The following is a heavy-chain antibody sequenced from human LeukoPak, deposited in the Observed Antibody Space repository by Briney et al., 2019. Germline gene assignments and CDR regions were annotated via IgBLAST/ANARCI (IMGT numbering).Heavy chain of an antibody. CDR3: AREEFIRIAGCITIFGVANKGCYYMDV. D-gene: IGHD3-3*01. V-gene: IGHV3-21*01. CDR1: GFTFSSYS. Sequence: SGGSLRLSCAASGFTFSSYSMNWVRQAPGKGLEWVSSISSSSSYIYYADSVKGRFTISRDNAKNSLYLQMNSLRAEDTAVYYCAREEFIRIAGCITIFGVANKGCYYMDVWGKGTTVTVSS. CDR2: ISSSSSYI. J-gene: IGHJ6*03.